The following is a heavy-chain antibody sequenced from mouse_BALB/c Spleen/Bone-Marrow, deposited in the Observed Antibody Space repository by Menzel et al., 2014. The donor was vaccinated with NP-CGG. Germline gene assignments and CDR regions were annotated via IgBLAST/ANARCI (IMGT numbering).Heavy chain of an antibody. V-gene: IGHV1-18*01. D-gene: IGHD4-1*02. CDR1: GYTFTDYN. Sequence: EVKVVESGPELVKPGASVKIPCKASGYTFTDYNMDWVKQSHGKSLEWIGDINPNNGGTIYNQKFKGKATLTVDKSSSTAYMELRSLTSEDTAVYYCASHQLGRFAYWGQGTLVTVSA. CDR2: INPNNGGT. J-gene: IGHJ3*01. CDR3: ASHQLGRFAY.